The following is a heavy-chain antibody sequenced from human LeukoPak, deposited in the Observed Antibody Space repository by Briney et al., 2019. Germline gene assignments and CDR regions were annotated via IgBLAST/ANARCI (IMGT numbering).Heavy chain of an antibody. CDR3: ARALLRPWFDP. Sequence: SETLSLTCTLSGGSISSYYWSWIRQPPGKGLEWIGYIYYSGSTNYNPSLKSRVNISVDTSKNQFSLKLSSVTAADTAVYYCARALLRPWFDPWGQGTLVTVSS. D-gene: IGHD4-17*01. CDR1: GGSISSYY. J-gene: IGHJ5*02. CDR2: IYYSGST. V-gene: IGHV4-59*01.